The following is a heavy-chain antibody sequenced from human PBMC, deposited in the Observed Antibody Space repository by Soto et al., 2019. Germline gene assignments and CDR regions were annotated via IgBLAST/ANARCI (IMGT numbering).Heavy chain of an antibody. CDR2: SRDKGNSYST. D-gene: IGHD1-1*01. CDR1: GFSFSDSY. V-gene: IGHV3-72*01. CDR3: ASSIPGRTSFDS. Sequence: EVHLVESGGGLVQPGGSLRLSCAGSGFSFSDSYIDWVRQAPGKGLEWVGRSRDKGNSYSTDYAASVKGRFTVSRDTSKNSLYLQMNSLKADDTALYYCASSIPGRTSFDSWGQGTLVTVTS. J-gene: IGHJ4*02.